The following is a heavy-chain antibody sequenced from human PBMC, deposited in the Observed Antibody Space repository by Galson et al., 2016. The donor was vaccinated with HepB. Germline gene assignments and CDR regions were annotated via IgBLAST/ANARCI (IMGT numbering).Heavy chain of an antibody. CDR3: AKDSFGGVAGTMYY. Sequence: SLRLSCAASGFTFRNYAMSWVRQTPGKGLEWVSAISGSGGSTYYADSVKGRFTISRDNSNNTLCLQMNSLRAEDTAIYYCAKDSFGGVAGTMYYWGQGTLVTVSS. J-gene: IGHJ4*02. V-gene: IGHV3-23*01. D-gene: IGHD2-8*02. CDR1: GFTFRNYA. CDR2: ISGSGGST.